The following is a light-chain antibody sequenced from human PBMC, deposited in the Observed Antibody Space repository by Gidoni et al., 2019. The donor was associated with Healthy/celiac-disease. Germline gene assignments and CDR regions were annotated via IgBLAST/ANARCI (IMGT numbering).Light chain of an antibody. V-gene: IGLV6-57*04. Sequence: NFMLTQPHSVSESPWKTVTISCTRSSGSIASNYVQWYQQRPGSAPTTVIYEDNHRPSGVPDRFSGSIDSSSNSASLTISGLKTEDEADYYCQSYDSSNPVVFGGGTKLTVL. CDR2: EDN. J-gene: IGLJ2*01. CDR3: QSYDSSNPVV. CDR1: SGSIASNY.